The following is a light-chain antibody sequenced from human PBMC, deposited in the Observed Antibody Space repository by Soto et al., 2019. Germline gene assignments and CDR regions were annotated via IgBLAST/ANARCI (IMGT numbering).Light chain of an antibody. CDR3: RQYGSLIPT. V-gene: IGKV3-20*01. J-gene: IGKJ3*01. CDR2: AAS. CDR1: QSVSGNC. Sequence: EIVLTQSPGTLSLSPGERATLSCRASQSVSGNCLAWYQQKPGQAPRLLIYAASNRATDVPDRFSGSGFATDFPLAISRLEPDDFAVYYCRQYGSLIPTFGPGTKV.